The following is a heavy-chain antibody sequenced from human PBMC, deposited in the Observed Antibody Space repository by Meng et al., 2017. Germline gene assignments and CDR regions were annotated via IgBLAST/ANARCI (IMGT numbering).Heavy chain of an antibody. J-gene: IGHJ4*02. V-gene: IGHV4-39*07. CDR1: GCSISSSNYY. Sequence: LRLSCTVSGCSISSSNYYWGWIRQPPGKGLEYIGSINYSGSSYYNPSLKSRVTISVDTSKNQFSLKLSSVTAADTAVYYWGRGSPYHVWGQGTLVTVSS. CDR2: INYSGSS. CDR3: GRGSPYHV. D-gene: IGHD2-2*01.